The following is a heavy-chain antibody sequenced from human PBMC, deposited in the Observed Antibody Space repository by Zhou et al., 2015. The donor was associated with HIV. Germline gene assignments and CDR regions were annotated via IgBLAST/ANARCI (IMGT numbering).Heavy chain of an antibody. CDR3: ARDLRGIAVAGTPARGY. Sequence: QMQLVQSGAEVKKTGSSVKVSCKASGYTFTYRYLHWVRQAPGQALEWMGWITPFNGNTNYAQKFQDRVTITRDRSMSTAYMELSSLRSEDTAVYYCARDLRGIAVAGTPARGYWGQGTLVTVSS. V-gene: IGHV1-45*02. J-gene: IGHJ4*02. CDR1: GYTFTYRY. D-gene: IGHD6-19*01. CDR2: ITPFNGNT.